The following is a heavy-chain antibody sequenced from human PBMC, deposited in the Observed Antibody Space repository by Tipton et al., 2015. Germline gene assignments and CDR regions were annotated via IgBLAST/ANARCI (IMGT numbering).Heavy chain of an antibody. CDR3: ASPSLPHDRGVYYFQS. CDR2: IQYSGGT. CDR1: SDSINKYY. D-gene: IGHD3-22*01. J-gene: IGHJ4*02. V-gene: IGHV4-59*01. Sequence: TLSLTCTVSSDSINKYYWSWIRQPPGKELQWIGYIQYSGGTNYNPSLESRVSMSVDTSKTQFSLEMRSVTATDTAVYYCASPSLPHDRGVYYFQSWGQGSLVTVSS.